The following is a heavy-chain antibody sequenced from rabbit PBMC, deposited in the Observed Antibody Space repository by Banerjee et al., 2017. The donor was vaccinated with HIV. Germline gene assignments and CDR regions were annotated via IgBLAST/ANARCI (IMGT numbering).Heavy chain of an antibody. J-gene: IGHJ4*01. Sequence: QQQLEESGGDLVKPEGSLTLTCTASGFSISNSYWICWVRQAPGKGLEWIACIGIGDRVTTYASWAKGRFTISQTSSTTVTLQMTSLTAADMATYFCARSASSSDWYFNLWGPGTLVTVS. V-gene: IGHV1S45*01. CDR2: IGIGDRVT. CDR3: ARSASSSDWYFNL. D-gene: IGHD1-1*01. CDR1: GFSISNSYW.